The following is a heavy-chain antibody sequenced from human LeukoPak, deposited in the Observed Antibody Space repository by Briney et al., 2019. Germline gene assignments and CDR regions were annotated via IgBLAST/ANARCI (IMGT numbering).Heavy chain of an antibody. D-gene: IGHD3-9*01. J-gene: IGHJ6*02. CDR2: MNPNSGNT. CDR3: ARDYDILTGYYRSHYYGLDV. CDR1: GYTFTSYD. V-gene: IGHV1-8*01. Sequence: ASVKVSCKASGYTFTSYDINWVRQATGQGLEGMGWMNPNSGNTGYAQKFQGRVTMTRDTSISTAYMELSRLRSDDTAVYYCARDYDILTGYYRSHYYGLDVWGQGTTVTVSS.